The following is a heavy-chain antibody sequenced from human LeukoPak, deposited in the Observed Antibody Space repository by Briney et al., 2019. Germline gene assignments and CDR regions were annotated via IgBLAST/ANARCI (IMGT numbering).Heavy chain of an antibody. Sequence: SVKVSCKASGGTFSSYAISWVRQAPGQGLEWTGGIIPIFGTANYAQKFQGRVTITADESTSTAFMELSSLRSEDTAVYYCARLGVVVADKFDYWGQGTLVTVSS. J-gene: IGHJ4*02. CDR1: GGTFSSYA. V-gene: IGHV1-69*01. CDR3: ARLGVVVADKFDY. CDR2: IIPIFGTA. D-gene: IGHD2-15*01.